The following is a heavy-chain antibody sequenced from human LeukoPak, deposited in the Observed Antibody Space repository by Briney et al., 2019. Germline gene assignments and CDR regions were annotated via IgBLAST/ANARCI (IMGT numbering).Heavy chain of an antibody. CDR1: GFTFSSYA. Sequence: PGGSLRLSCAASGFTFSSYAMSWVRQAPGKGLEWVSAISGSGGSTYYADSVKGRFTISRDNSKNTLYLQMNSLRAEDTAVYYCAKDYYSFSRSYVSYYFDYWGQGTLVTVSS. J-gene: IGHJ4*02. V-gene: IGHV3-23*01. D-gene: IGHD3-10*01. CDR2: ISGSGGST. CDR3: AKDYYSFSRSYVSYYFDY.